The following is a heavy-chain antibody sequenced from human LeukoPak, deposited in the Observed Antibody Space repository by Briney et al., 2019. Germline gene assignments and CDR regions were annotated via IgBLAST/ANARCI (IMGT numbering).Heavy chain of an antibody. CDR1: GGSISSGDYY. Sequence: SQTLSLTCTVSGGSISSGDYYWSWLRQPPGKGLERIGYIYYSGSTYYNPSLKSRVTISVDTSKNQFSLKLSSVTAADTAVYYCAREYSSPPIDYYYYMDVWGKGTTVTVSS. V-gene: IGHV4-30-4*08. J-gene: IGHJ6*03. D-gene: IGHD6-6*01. CDR3: AREYSSPPIDYYYYMDV. CDR2: IYYSGST.